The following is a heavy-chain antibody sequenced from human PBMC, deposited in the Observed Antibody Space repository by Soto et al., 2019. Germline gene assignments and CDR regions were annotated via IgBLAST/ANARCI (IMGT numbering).Heavy chain of an antibody. J-gene: IGHJ4*02. CDR2: ISYAGSYK. Sequence: QVQLVESGGGVVQPGRSLRLSCAGSGFTFNTYGMHWVRQAPGKGLEWMVVISYAGSYKYYADYVKGRFTISRDNSKNTLYLRMNSLRPDDTAVYYCAKDPGGSGSYYDFLGGFCDYWGQGTLVTVSS. CDR1: GFTFNTYG. D-gene: IGHD1-26*01. V-gene: IGHV3-30*18. CDR3: AKDPGGSGSYYDFLGGFCDY.